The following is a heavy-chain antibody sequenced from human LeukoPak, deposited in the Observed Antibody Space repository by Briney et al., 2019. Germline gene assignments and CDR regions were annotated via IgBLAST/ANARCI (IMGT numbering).Heavy chain of an antibody. J-gene: IGHJ5*02. CDR2: ISSNGGRT. V-gene: IGHV3-64*01. CDR1: GFTFSDYT. D-gene: IGHD5-24*01. Sequence: PGGSLRLSCAASGFTFSDYTMHWVRQAPGKGLEYVSAISSNGGRTYYANSVKGRFTISRDNSKNTLYLQMGSLRAEDMAVYYCPRGARDGYNLWGQGTLVTVSS. CDR3: PRGARDGYNL.